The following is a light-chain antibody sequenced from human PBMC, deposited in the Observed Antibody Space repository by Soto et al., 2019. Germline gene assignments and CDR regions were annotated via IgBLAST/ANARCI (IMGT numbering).Light chain of an antibody. CDR3: QQYGNSAIT. CDR1: PSVNSDY. Sequence: ELVLTQSPGTLSLSPGARSALSGRGRPSVNSDYLAWFQQKPGQAPRLLIYGASTRATGIADRFSGSGSGTDFTLTISRLEPEDFAVYYCQQYGNSAITFGKGTRLEIK. CDR2: GAS. V-gene: IGKV3-20*01. J-gene: IGKJ5*01.